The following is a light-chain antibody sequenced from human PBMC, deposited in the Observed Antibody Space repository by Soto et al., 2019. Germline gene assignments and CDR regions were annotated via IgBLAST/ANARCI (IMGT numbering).Light chain of an antibody. Sequence: EIVLTQSPATLSLSPGERATLSCRASQNVANYLDWYQQKPGQAPRLLISESSNRATGIAARFSGSGSGTDFTLTISSLEPDDLEVYDCHQYSNGPQTFGQGTKVDIK. CDR3: HQYSNGPQT. CDR1: QNVANY. J-gene: IGKJ1*01. V-gene: IGKV3-11*01. CDR2: ESS.